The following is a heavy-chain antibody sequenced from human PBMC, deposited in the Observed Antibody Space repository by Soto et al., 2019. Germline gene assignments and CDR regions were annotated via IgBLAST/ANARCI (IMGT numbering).Heavy chain of an antibody. CDR3: SRGDATKIVVTTYYGMDV. J-gene: IGHJ6*02. V-gene: IGHV1-69*12. D-gene: IGHD4-17*01. CDR1: GGTLRNYG. Sequence: QVQLVQSGAEVKKPGSSVRVSCKASGGTLRNYGISWVRQAPGQGLEWMGGIIPVFGTANYAQKFQGRVTITADEPTSTGYMDVTSLRSEDTAVYYCSRGDATKIVVTTYYGMDVWGQGTRVTVSS. CDR2: IIPVFGTA.